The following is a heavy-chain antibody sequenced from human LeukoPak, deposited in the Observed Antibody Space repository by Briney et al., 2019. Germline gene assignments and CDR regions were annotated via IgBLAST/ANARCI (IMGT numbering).Heavy chain of an antibody. J-gene: IGHJ4*02. D-gene: IGHD6-13*01. Sequence: PGGSLRLSCAASGFTFSSYGMSWVRQAPGKGLEWVSAISGSGGSTYYADSVKGRFTISRDNSKNKLYLQMISLRAEDTAVYYCAKASPIAAAGNDYWGQGTLVTVSS. CDR1: GFTFSSYG. CDR3: AKASPIAAAGNDY. CDR2: ISGSGGST. V-gene: IGHV3-23*01.